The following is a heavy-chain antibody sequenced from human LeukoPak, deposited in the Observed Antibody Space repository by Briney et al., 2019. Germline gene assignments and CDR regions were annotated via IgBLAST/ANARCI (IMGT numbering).Heavy chain of an antibody. CDR2: IYYSGST. CDR1: GGSISSSSYY. J-gene: IGHJ3*02. CDR3: AREYYYDSSGYHDAFDI. Sequence: SETLSLTCTVSGGSISSSSYYWGWIRQPPGKGLEWLGSIYYSGSTYYNPSLKSRVTISVDTSKNQFSLKLSSVTAADTAVYYCAREYYYDSSGYHDAFDIWGQGTMVTVSS. D-gene: IGHD3-22*01. V-gene: IGHV4-39*07.